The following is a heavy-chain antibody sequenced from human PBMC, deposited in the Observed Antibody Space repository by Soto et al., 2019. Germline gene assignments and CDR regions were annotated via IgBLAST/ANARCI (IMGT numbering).Heavy chain of an antibody. V-gene: IGHV3-23*01. Sequence: GGSLRLSCAASGFTFSSYAMSWVRQAPGKGLEWVSAISGSGGSTYYADSVKGRFTISRDNSKNTLYLQMNSLRAEDTAVYYCASRGGLYCSGGSCYIWGQGTLVTVSS. CDR1: GFTFSSYA. CDR2: ISGSGGST. D-gene: IGHD2-15*01. CDR3: ASRGGLYCSGGSCYI. J-gene: IGHJ4*02.